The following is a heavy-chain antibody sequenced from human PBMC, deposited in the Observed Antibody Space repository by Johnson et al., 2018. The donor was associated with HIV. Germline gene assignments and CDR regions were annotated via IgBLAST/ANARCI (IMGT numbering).Heavy chain of an antibody. V-gene: IGHV3-30*03. Sequence: QVQLVESGGGVVQPGKSLTLSCVVSGLSFSNFGIHWVRQAPGKGPEWVAVISFDGNLKKYADSVKGRFTISRDNSKNTLYLQMNSLRAEDTAVYFCARATVESAFDIWGQGTMVTVSS. CDR2: ISFDGNLK. J-gene: IGHJ3*02. D-gene: IGHD4-23*01. CDR3: ARATVESAFDI. CDR1: GLSFSNFG.